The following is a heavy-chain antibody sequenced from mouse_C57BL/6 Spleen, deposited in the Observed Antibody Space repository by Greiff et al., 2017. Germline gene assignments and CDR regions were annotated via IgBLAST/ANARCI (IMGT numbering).Heavy chain of an antibody. V-gene: IGHV14-2*01. D-gene: IGHD1-3*01. J-gene: IGHJ2*01. CDR1: GFNIKDYY. CDR3: ARGRILGDY. Sequence: VQLQQSGAELVQPGASVKLSCTASGFNIKDYYMHWVKQRTEQGLAWIGRIDPEDGDTKYDPKFQGKATIPADTSSNTPSLQLRSLTSEDTAVDYCARGRILGDYWGQGTTLTVSS. CDR2: IDPEDGDT.